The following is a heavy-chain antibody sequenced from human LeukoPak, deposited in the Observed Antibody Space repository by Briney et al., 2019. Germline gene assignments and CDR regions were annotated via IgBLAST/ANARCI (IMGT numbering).Heavy chain of an antibody. D-gene: IGHD3-9*01. CDR2: IYYSGST. J-gene: IGHJ3*02. CDR3: AAGFYDILTGYQSGHAFDI. V-gene: IGHV4-31*03. Sequence: RSETLSLTCTVSGGSISSGGYYWSWIRQHPGKGLEWIGYIYYSGSTYYNPSLKSRVTISVDTSKNQFSLKLSSVTAADTAVYYCAAGFYDILTGYQSGHAFDIWGQGTMVTVSS. CDR1: GGSISSGGYY.